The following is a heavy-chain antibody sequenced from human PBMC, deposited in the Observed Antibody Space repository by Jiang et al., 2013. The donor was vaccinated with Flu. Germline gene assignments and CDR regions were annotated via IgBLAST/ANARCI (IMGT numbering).Heavy chain of an antibody. Sequence: LSCATSGFTFSNYGMHWVRQAPGKGLEWAAGISYDGTNKYYADSVKGRFTISKDNSKNTLYLQMNSLRAEDTAVYYCARWGESRAFDFWDQGTMVTVSS. D-gene: IGHD3-16*01. CDR1: GFTFSNYG. CDR2: ISYDGTNK. J-gene: IGHJ3*01. CDR3: ARWGESRAFDF. V-gene: IGHV3-33*01.